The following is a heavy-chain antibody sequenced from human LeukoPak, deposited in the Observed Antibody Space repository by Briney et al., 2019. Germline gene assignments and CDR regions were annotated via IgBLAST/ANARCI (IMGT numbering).Heavy chain of an antibody. V-gene: IGHV3-48*04. CDR1: GFTFSSYS. CDR3: ARADGGYCSSTSCYLYYYYYYMDV. Sequence: GGSLRLSCAASGFTFSSYSMNWVRQAPGKGLEWVSYISSSSSTIYYADSVKGRFTISRDNAKNSLYLQMNSLRAEDTAVYYCARADGGYCSSTSCYLYYYYYYMDVWGKGTTVTVSS. J-gene: IGHJ6*03. CDR2: ISSSSSTI. D-gene: IGHD2-2*01.